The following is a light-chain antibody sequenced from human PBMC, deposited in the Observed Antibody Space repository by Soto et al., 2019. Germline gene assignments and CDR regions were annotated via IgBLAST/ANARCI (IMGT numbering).Light chain of an antibody. Sequence: EIVSTQSPATLSLSPGERATLSCRASQSISSHLAWYQQKPGQAPRLLMFDTSNRATGIPARFSGSGSRTDFLLTISSLEPEDLAVYYCQQRVNWPLTFGGGTKVEIK. CDR2: DTS. CDR1: QSISSH. J-gene: IGKJ4*01. V-gene: IGKV3-11*01. CDR3: QQRVNWPLT.